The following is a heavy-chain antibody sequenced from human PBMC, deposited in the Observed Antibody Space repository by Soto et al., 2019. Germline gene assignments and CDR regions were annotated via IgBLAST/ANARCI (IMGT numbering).Heavy chain of an antibody. D-gene: IGHD2-2*01. V-gene: IGHV4-31*03. CDR2: IYYSGST. CDR3: ARSSTSANYFDY. Sequence: QVQLQESGPGLVKPSQTLSLTCTVAGGSISSGGYYWSWIRQHPGKGLEWIGYIYYSGSTYYNPSLKSRVTISVDTSKNQFSLKLNSVTAADTAVYYCARSSTSANYFDYWGQGTLVTVSS. J-gene: IGHJ4*02. CDR1: GGSISSGGYY.